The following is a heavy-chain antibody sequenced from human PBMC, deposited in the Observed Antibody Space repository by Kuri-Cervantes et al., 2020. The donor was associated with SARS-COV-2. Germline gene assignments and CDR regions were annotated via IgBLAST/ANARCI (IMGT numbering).Heavy chain of an antibody. CDR3: ARRESSRAFDY. CDR1: GGSISSGDYY. J-gene: IGHJ4*02. Sequence: SETLSLTCTVSGGSISSGDYYWSWIRQPPGKGLEWIGYIYYSGSTYYNPSLKSRATISVDTSKNQFSLKLSSVTAADTAVYYCARRESSRAFDYWGQGTLVTVSS. CDR2: IYYSGST. D-gene: IGHD6-6*01. V-gene: IGHV4-30-4*08.